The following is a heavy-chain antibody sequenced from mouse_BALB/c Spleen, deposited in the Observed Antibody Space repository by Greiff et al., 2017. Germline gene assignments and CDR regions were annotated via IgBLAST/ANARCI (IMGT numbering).Heavy chain of an antibody. J-gene: IGHJ4*01. D-gene: IGHD2-14*01. CDR1: GYSITSGYY. CDR3: ARSYRPYYAMDY. Sequence: EVKLLESGPGLVKPSQSLSLTCSVTGYSITSGYYWNWIRQFPGNKLEWMGYISYDGSNNYNPSLKNRISITRDTSKNQFFLKLNSVTTEDTATYYCARSYRPYYAMDYWGQGTSVTVSS. V-gene: IGHV3-6*02. CDR2: ISYDGSN.